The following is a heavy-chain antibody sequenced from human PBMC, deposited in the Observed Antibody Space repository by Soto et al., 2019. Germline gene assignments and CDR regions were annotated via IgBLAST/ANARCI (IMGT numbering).Heavy chain of an antibody. CDR2: ISYDGSNK. D-gene: IGHD6-13*01. Sequence: GSLRLSCAASGFTFSSYAMHWVRQAPGKGLEWVAVISYDGSNKYYADSVKGRFTISRDNSKNTLYLQMNSLRAEDTAVYYCARDMRRFSSSRYYFDYWGQGTLVTVSS. CDR1: GFTFSSYA. V-gene: IGHV3-30-3*01. CDR3: ARDMRRFSSSRYYFDY. J-gene: IGHJ4*02.